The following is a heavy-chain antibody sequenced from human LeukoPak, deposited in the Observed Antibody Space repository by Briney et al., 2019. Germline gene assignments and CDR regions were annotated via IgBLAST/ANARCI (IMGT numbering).Heavy chain of an antibody. V-gene: IGHV4-30-4*01. Sequence: SQTLSLTCTVSGGSISSGDYYWSWIRQPPGKGLEWIGYIYYSGSTYYNPSLKSRVTISVDTSKNQFSLKLSSVTAADTPVYYCASVGKLNSSGSYWGQGTLVTVSS. J-gene: IGHJ4*02. CDR1: GGSISSGDYY. CDR2: IYYSGST. D-gene: IGHD3-22*01. CDR3: ASVGKLNSSGSY.